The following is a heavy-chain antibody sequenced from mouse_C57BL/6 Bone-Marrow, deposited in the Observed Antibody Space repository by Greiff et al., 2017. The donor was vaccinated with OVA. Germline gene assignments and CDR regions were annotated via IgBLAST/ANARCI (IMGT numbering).Heavy chain of an antibody. J-gene: IGHJ4*01. CDR2: ISNGGGST. V-gene: IGHV5-12*01. Sequence: EVQLVESGGGLVQPGGSLKLSCAASGFTFSDYYMYWVRQTPEKRLEWVAYISNGGGSTYYPDTVKGRFTISRANAKNTLYLQMSRLKSEDTAMYYCASLLAYYSLYAMDYWGQGTSVTVSS. CDR3: ASLLAYYSLYAMDY. CDR1: GFTFSDYY. D-gene: IGHD2-12*01.